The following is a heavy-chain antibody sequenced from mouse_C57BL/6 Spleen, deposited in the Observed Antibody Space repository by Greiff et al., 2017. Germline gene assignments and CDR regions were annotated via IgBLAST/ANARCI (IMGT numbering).Heavy chain of an antibody. Sequence: VQLQQSGPELVKPGASVKISCKASGYAFSSSWMNWVKQRPGKGLEWIGRIYPGDGDTNYNGKFKGKATLTADKSSSTAYVQLSSLTSEDSAVYFCAGLLRFDDWGQGTTLTVSS. CDR2: IYPGDGDT. D-gene: IGHD1-1*01. J-gene: IGHJ2*01. V-gene: IGHV1-82*01. CDR3: AGLLRFDD. CDR1: GYAFSSSW.